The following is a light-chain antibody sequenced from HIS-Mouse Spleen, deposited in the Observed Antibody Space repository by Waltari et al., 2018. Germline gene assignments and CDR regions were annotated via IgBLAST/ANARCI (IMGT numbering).Light chain of an antibody. CDR3: YSTDSSGNHRV. CDR2: DDS. J-gene: IGLJ2*01. CDR1: NIGSKS. V-gene: IGLV3-21*01. Sequence: SYVLTQPPSVSVAPGKTARIPCGGNNIGSKSVHWYQQKPGQAPVLVVYDDSDRPSGIPERFSGSSSGTMATLTISGAQVEDEADYYCYSTDSSGNHRVFGGGTKLTVL.